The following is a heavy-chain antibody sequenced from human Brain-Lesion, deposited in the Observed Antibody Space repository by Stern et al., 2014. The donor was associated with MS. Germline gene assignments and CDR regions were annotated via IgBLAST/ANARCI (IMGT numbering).Heavy chain of an antibody. CDR2: ISYDGSNK. D-gene: IGHD3-3*01. V-gene: IGHV3-30*18. J-gene: IGHJ4*02. CDR1: GLTFSSYD. CDR3: AKNPGGFTID. Sequence: QVQLEQSGGGVFQPGRTRRLSCAASGLTFSSYDLHWVRQGPGKGLEWVASISYDGSNKYYADSVKGRFTISRDNSKNTLFLQMNSLRTEDTAVYYCAKNPGGFTIDWGQGTLVTVSS.